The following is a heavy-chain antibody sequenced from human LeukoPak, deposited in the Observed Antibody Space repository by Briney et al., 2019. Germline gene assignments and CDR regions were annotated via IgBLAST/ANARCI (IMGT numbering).Heavy chain of an antibody. CDR1: GITFTSYV. Sequence: GGSLRLSCAASGITFTSYVMHWVRQAPGKGLQWVALISYDGSNKYYADSVKGRFTISRDNSKNTLYLQMNSLRAEDTAVYYCARPRGAAAGTFGFDPWGQGTLVTVSS. CDR2: ISYDGSNK. CDR3: ARPRGAAAGTFGFDP. D-gene: IGHD6-13*01. J-gene: IGHJ5*02. V-gene: IGHV3-30*03.